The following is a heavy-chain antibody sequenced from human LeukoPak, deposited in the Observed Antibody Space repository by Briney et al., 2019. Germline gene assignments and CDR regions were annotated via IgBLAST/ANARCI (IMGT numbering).Heavy chain of an antibody. CDR3: ASGTIFGVVIISGELDY. D-gene: IGHD3-3*01. Sequence: GGSLRLSCAASGFTFSSYAMHWVRQAPGKGLEWVAVISYDGSSKYYADSVKGRFTISRDNSMNTLYLQMNSLSAEDTAVYYCASGTIFGVVIISGELDYWGQGTLVTVSS. V-gene: IGHV3-30*04. J-gene: IGHJ4*02. CDR1: GFTFSSYA. CDR2: ISYDGSSK.